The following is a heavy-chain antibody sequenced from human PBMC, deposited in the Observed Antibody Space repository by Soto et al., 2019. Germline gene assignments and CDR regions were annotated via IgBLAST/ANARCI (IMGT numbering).Heavy chain of an antibody. CDR2: IKSKTDGGTT. V-gene: IGHV3-15*07. D-gene: IGHD3-3*01. CDR3: TTEWDYDFWSGYPRGFDY. CDR1: GFTFSNAW. J-gene: IGHJ4*02. Sequence: GGSLRLSCAASGFTFSNAWMNWVRQAPGKGLEWVGRIKSKTDGGTTDYAAPVKGRFTISRDDSKNTLYLQMNSLKTEDTAVYYCTTEWDYDFWSGYPRGFDYWGQGTLVTVSS.